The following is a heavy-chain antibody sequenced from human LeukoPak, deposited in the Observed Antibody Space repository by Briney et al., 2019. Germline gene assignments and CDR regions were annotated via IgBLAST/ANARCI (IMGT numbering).Heavy chain of an antibody. CDR3: AREGIVVVPAATDTFYYYYMDV. J-gene: IGHJ6*03. CDR1: GFTFSSYA. CDR2: ISYDGSNK. D-gene: IGHD2-2*01. Sequence: GRSLRLSCAASGFTFSSYAMHWVRQAPGKGLEWVAVISYDGSNKYYADSVKGRFTISRDNSKNTLYLQMNSLRAEDTAVYYCAREGIVVVPAATDTFYYYYMDVWGKGTTVTVSS. V-gene: IGHV3-30-3*01.